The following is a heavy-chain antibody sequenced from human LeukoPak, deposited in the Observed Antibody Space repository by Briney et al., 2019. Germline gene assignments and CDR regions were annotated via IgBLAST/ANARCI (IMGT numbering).Heavy chain of an antibody. D-gene: IGHD2-2*01. Sequence: GASVKVSCKASGGTFSSYAISWVRQAPGQGLEWMGGIIPIFGTANYAQKFQGRVTITADESTSTAYMELSSLRSEDTAVYYCACVPAAFNWFDPWAQGTLVTVSS. CDR1: GGTFSSYA. CDR3: ACVPAAFNWFDP. J-gene: IGHJ5*02. CDR2: IIPIFGTA. V-gene: IGHV1-69*01.